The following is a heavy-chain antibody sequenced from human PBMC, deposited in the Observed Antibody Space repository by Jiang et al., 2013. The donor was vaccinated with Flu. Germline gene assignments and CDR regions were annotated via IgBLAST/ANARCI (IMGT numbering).Heavy chain of an antibody. CDR3: ARDPHQLLYREYYFDY. V-gene: IGHV3-48*02. D-gene: IGHD2-2*02. CDR1: FSSYS. CDR2: ISSSSSTI. J-gene: IGHJ4*02. Sequence: FSSYSMNWVRQAPGKGLEWVSYISSSSSTIYYADSVKGRFTISRDNAKNSLYLQMNSLRDEDTAVYYCARDPHQLLYREYYFDYWGQGTLVTVSS.